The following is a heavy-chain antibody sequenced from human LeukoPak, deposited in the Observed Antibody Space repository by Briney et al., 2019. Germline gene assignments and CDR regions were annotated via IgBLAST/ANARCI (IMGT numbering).Heavy chain of an antibody. CDR1: GFTFSSYS. D-gene: IGHD6-6*01. V-gene: IGHV3-21*01. Sequence: GGSLRLSCAASGFTFSSYSMYWVRQAPGKGLEWVSSISSSSSYIYYADSVKGRFTISRDNAKNSLYLQMNSLRAEDTAVYYCARDRGSSSSVYCGQGTLVTVSS. CDR3: ARDRGSSSSVY. CDR2: ISSSSSYI. J-gene: IGHJ4*02.